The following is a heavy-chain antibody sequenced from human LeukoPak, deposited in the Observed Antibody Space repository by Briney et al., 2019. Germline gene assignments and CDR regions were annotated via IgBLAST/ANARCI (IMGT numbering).Heavy chain of an antibody. CDR1: GSRFTSYW. D-gene: IGHD3-16*02. J-gene: IGHJ4*02. CDR3: ARRGDYVWGSYRMNYFDY. Sequence: GESLRISCKGSGSRFTSYWISWVRQLPGKGLEWMGRIDPSDSYTNYSPSLQGHVTISADKSISTAYLQWSSLKASDTAMYYCARRGDYVWGSYRMNYFDYWGQGTLVTVSS. CDR2: IDPSDSYT. V-gene: IGHV5-10-1*01.